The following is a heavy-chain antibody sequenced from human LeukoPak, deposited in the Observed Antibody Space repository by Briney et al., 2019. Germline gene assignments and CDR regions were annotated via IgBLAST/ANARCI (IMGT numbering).Heavy chain of an antibody. CDR3: ARSDSSGYYLNVDY. Sequence: VASVKVSCKASGGTFSSYAISWVRQAPGQGLEWMGGIIPIFGTANYAQKFQGRVTITADKSTSTAYMELSSLRSEDTAVYHCARSDSSGYYLNVDYWGQGTLVTVSS. CDR2: IIPIFGTA. D-gene: IGHD3-22*01. V-gene: IGHV1-69*06. CDR1: GGTFSSYA. J-gene: IGHJ4*02.